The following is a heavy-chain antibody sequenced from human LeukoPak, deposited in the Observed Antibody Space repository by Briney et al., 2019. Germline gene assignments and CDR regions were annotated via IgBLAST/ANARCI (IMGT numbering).Heavy chain of an antibody. Sequence: SETLSLTCVVSGYSISSGYYWGWIRSPPGKGLEWIGTIYHNGGTYYNPSLKSRVTISVDTSKNQFSLKLGSVTAADTAVYYCARHGGLVVPAAPDYWGQGTLVTVSS. CDR2: IYHNGGT. D-gene: IGHD2-2*01. CDR1: GYSISSGYY. CDR3: ARHGGLVVPAAPDY. V-gene: IGHV4-38-2*01. J-gene: IGHJ4*02.